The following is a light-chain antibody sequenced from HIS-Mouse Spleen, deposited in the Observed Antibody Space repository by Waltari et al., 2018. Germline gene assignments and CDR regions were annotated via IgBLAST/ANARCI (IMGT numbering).Light chain of an antibody. CDR1: SSDVGGYNL. CDR3: CSYAGSSTWV. J-gene: IGLJ3*02. Sequence: QSALTQPASVSGSPGQSITISCTGTSSDVGGYNLFPWYQQQPGKAPKLMIYEGSKRPSGVSNRFSGSKSGNTASLTISGLQAEDEADYYCCSYAGSSTWVFGGGTKLTVL. V-gene: IGLV2-23*01. CDR2: EGS.